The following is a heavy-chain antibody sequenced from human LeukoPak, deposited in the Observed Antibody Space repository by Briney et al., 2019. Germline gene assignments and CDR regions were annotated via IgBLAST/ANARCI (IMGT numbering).Heavy chain of an antibody. D-gene: IGHD2-15*01. Sequence: SETLSLTCTVSGGSISSSSYYWGWIRQPPGKGLEWIGSIYYSGSTYYNPSLKSRVTISVDTSKNQFSLKLSSVTAADTAVYYCARALGYCSGGSCHDAFDIWGQGTMVTVSS. CDR1: GGSISSSSYY. CDR2: IYYSGST. J-gene: IGHJ3*02. V-gene: IGHV4-39*01. CDR3: ARALGYCSGGSCHDAFDI.